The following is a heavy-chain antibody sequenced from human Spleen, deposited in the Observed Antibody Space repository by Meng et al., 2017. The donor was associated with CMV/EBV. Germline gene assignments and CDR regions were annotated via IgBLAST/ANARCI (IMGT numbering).Heavy chain of an antibody. Sequence: SGDSVINDPYWWGWIRPSPGKGLEWIGTFNSGGTTFYNPSLARRVSTSVDTSMNQFSLKLTSVTAADTAFYYCAKRAVGPTTDYFDYWGQGTLVTVSS. D-gene: IGHD1-26*01. CDR1: GDSVINDPYW. J-gene: IGHJ4*02. CDR2: FNSGGTT. V-gene: IGHV4-39*01. CDR3: AKRAVGPTTDYFDY.